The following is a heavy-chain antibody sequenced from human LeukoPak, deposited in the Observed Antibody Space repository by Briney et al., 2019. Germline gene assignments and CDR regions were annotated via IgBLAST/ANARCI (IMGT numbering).Heavy chain of an antibody. Sequence: GVSLRLSCAVSGFTSCSCAMSGVRQSPGRGVVGVSAIRGSGGSTYYENSVKSRFTVSRDNSKNTLYLQMNSLRAEDTAVYYCAKSPGYSSTRGFDYWGQGTLVTVSS. CDR2: IRGSGGST. CDR1: GFTSCSCA. CDR3: AKSPGYSSTRGFDY. D-gene: IGHD2-2*01. V-gene: IGHV3-23*01. J-gene: IGHJ4*02.